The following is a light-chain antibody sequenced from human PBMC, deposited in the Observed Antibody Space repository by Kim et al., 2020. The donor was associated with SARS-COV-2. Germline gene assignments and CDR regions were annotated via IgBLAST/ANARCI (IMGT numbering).Light chain of an antibody. CDR2: DVS. CDR3: SSHIGSSTWV. J-gene: IGLJ3*02. CDR1: SRDIGNSNF. Sequence: GQSITISCTGTSRDIGNSNFVSWSQQHPGKAPKLLIYDVSKRPSGVSDRFSGSKSGNTASLTISGLQAEDEADYYCSSHIGSSTWVFGGGTKLTVL. V-gene: IGLV2-14*04.